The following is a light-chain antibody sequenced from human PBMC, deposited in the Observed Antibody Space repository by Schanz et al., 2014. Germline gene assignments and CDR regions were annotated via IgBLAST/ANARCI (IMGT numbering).Light chain of an antibody. Sequence: QSALTQPASVSGSPGQSITISCTGTSSDIGGYNSVSWYQHHPGKAPKLMIYDVSNRPSGVSDRFSGSKSGNTASLTISGLQAEDEAHYYCCSFTDIEPSYVFGTGTKVTVL. CDR3: CSFTDIEPSYV. CDR2: DVS. V-gene: IGLV2-14*03. CDR1: SSDIGGYNS. J-gene: IGLJ1*01.